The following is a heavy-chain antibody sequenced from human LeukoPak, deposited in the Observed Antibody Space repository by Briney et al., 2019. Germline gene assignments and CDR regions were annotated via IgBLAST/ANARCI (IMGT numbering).Heavy chain of an antibody. CDR2: FYISGST. Sequence: SETLSLTCTVSGGSVSSYYWSWIRQPAGKGLEWIGRFYISGSTNYNPSLKSRVTMSVDTSKNQFSLKLSSVTAADTAVYYCARDPYQDAFDIWGQGTLVTVSS. CDR3: ARDPYQDAFDI. J-gene: IGHJ3*02. V-gene: IGHV4-4*07. CDR1: GGSVSSYY. D-gene: IGHD2-2*01.